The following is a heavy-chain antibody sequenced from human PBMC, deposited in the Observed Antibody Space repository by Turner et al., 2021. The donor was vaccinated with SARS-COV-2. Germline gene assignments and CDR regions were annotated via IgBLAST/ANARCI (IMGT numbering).Heavy chain of an antibody. CDR3: ARARYGSGSFLGYYMDV. Sequence: VQLVESGGGLVKPGGSLRPSCAASGFTFSSYSMHWVRQAPGKGLEWVAVIWYDGSNKYYADSVKGRFTISRDNSKNTLYLQMSSLRAEDTAVYYCARARYGSGSFLGYYMDVWGKGTTVTVSS. D-gene: IGHD3-10*01. V-gene: IGHV3-33*01. J-gene: IGHJ6*03. CDR1: GFTFSSYS. CDR2: IWYDGSNK.